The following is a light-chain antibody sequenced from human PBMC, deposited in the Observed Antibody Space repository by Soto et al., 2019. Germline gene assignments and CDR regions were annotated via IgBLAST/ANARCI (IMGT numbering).Light chain of an antibody. J-gene: IGKJ1*01. CDR2: KAS. CDR1: ENIHSR. CDR3: QQYIRYWT. V-gene: IGKV1-5*03. Sequence: DIGMTQSPSTLSASVGDRVTITFRASENIHSRLAWYQQKPGKAPKLLIYKASTLHGGVPSRFSGSGSGTEFTLTISRLQADEFATYYCQQYIRYWTFGQGTKVDIK.